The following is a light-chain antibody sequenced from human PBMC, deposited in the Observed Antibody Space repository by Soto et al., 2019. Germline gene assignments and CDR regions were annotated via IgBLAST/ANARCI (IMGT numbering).Light chain of an antibody. CDR3: KKYGSSPIT. CDR2: GAS. CDR1: QRVSSSY. J-gene: IGKJ5*01. Sequence: EIVLKQSPGTLSLSPGERAPLSCRASQRVSSSYLAWYHQKPGQAHRLLIYGASSRATGIPDRFSGTGFGTDFTLTISRLEPEDFAVYYCKKYGSSPITVGKGKRLGIK. V-gene: IGKV3-20*01.